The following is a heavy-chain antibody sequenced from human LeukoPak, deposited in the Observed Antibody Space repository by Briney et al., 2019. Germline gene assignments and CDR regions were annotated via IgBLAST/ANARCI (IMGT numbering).Heavy chain of an antibody. CDR1: GFTFSSYE. D-gene: IGHD2-15*01. CDR2: ISSSGSTI. J-gene: IGHJ4*02. V-gene: IGHV3-48*03. CDR3: ARDLFEVVAATRDDY. Sequence: QPGGSLRLSCAASGFTFSSYEMNWVRQAPGKGLEWVSYISSSGSTIYYADSVKGRFTISRDNAKNSLYLQMNCLRAEATAVYYCARDLFEVVAATRDDYWGQGTLVTVSS.